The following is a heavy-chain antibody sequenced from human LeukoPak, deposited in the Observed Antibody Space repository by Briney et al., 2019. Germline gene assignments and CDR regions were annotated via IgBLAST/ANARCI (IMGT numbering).Heavy chain of an antibody. CDR1: GFTFSDYY. J-gene: IGHJ4*02. Sequence: PGGSLRLSCAASGFTFSDYYMSWIHQAPGKGLEWVSYISSSSSYTNYADSVKGRFTISRDNAKNSLYLQMNSLRAEDTAVYYCARHYYGSGSYDYWGQGTLVTVSS. V-gene: IGHV3-11*06. D-gene: IGHD3-10*01. CDR3: ARHYYGSGSYDY. CDR2: ISSSSSYT.